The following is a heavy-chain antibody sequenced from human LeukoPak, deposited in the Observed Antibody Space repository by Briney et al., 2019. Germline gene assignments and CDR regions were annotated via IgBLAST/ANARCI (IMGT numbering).Heavy chain of an antibody. CDR3: ARVRVVVTPNWFDP. J-gene: IGHJ5*02. Sequence: PSETLSLTCTVSGGSISSSSYYWGWIRQPPGKGLEWIGGIYYSGSTYYNPSLKSRVTISVDTSKNQFSLKLSSVTAADTAAYYCARVRVVVTPNWFDPWGQGTLVTVSS. CDR2: IYYSGST. V-gene: IGHV4-39*07. D-gene: IGHD3-22*01. CDR1: GGSISSSSYY.